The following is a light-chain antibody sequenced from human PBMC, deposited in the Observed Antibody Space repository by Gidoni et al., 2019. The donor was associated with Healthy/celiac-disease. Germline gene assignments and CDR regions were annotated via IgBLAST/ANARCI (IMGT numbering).Light chain of an antibody. CDR3: QQLRT. J-gene: IGKJ1*01. CDR1: QSISSW. Sequence: DIQMTQSPSTLSAPVGDRVTITCRSSQSISSWLAWYQQKPGKAPKLRIYKASSLESRVPSRCSGSGSGTEFNLTISRLQPDDFATYYCQQLRTFGQGTKVEIK. CDR2: KAS. V-gene: IGKV1-5*03.